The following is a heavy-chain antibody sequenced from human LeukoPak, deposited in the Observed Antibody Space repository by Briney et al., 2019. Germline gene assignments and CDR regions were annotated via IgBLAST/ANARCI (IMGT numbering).Heavy chain of an antibody. CDR3: ARGSGYSYGYHY. V-gene: IGHV4-34*01. D-gene: IGHD5-18*01. J-gene: IGHJ4*02. CDR2: INHSGST. CDR1: GGSFSGYY. Sequence: MPSETLSLTCAVYGGSFSGYYWSWIRQPPGKGLEWIGEINHSGSTNYNPFLKSRVTISVDTSKNQFSLKLSSVTAADTAVYYCARGSGYSYGYHYWGQGTLVTVSS.